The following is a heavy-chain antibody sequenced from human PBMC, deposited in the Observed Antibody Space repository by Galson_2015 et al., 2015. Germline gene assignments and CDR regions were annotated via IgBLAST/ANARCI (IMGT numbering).Heavy chain of an antibody. CDR2: IRGGGSNT. CDR1: GFTFSSHA. Sequence: SLRLSCAASGFTFSSHAMRWVRQAPGKGLEWVSVIRGGGSNTYYADSVKGRFTISRDNSKNTLYLQMNSLRAEDTAVYYCAKDEYNSGWYFAYWGQGTLVTVSS. J-gene: IGHJ4*02. CDR3: AKDEYNSGWYFAY. V-gene: IGHV3-NL1*01. D-gene: IGHD3-22*01.